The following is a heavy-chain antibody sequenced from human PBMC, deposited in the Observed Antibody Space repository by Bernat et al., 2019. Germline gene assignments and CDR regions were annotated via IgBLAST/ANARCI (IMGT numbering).Heavy chain of an antibody. CDR1: GFSFGDYA. CDR3: AKGDSSGWYAPVFFDS. J-gene: IGHJ4*02. Sequence: EVQLLQSGGELVQPGESLRLSCAASGFSFGDYAMNWVRQPPGKGLEWVSAILGSGDKTFYVNSVRGRFTVSRDNSKNTLYLKMNNMRGEDTAVYDCAKGDSSGWYAPVFFDSWGQGTLVTVSS. CDR2: ILGSGDKT. V-gene: IGHV3-23*01. D-gene: IGHD6-19*01.